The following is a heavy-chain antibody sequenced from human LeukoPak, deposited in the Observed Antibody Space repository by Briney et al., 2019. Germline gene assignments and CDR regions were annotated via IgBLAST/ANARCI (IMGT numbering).Heavy chain of an antibody. CDR1: GYTFTSYG. D-gene: IGHD3-9*01. CDR3: ARLPLYYDILTGYYTYYYYYGMDV. J-gene: IGHJ6*04. V-gene: IGHV1-18*04. CDR2: ISAYNGNT. Sequence: ASVKVSCKASGYTFTSYGISWVRQAPGQGLEWMGRISAYNGNTNYAQKLQGRVTMTTDTSTSTAYMELRSLRSDDTAVYYCARLPLYYDILTGYYTYYYYYGMDVWGKGTTVTVSS.